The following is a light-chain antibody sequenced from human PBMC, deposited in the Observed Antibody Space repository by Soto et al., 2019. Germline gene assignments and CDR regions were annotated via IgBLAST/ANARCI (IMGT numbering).Light chain of an antibody. CDR2: LGS. V-gene: IGKV2-28*01. Sequence: DIVMTQSPLSLPVTPGEPASISCRSSQSLLHSNGYNYLDWYLQKPGQSPQLLIYLGSNRASGVPDRFSGSGTGTDFTLKISRVDDEDVGVYYSIQALQTPPYTFGQGTKLEIK. J-gene: IGKJ2*01. CDR3: IQALQTPPYT. CDR1: QSLLHSNGYNY.